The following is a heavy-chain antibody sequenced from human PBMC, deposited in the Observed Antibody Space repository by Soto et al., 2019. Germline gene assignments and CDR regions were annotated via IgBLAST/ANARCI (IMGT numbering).Heavy chain of an antibody. CDR1: GYTFTGYY. CDR2: INPNSGGT. CDR3: ASSTVTTGAFDI. D-gene: IGHD4-17*01. J-gene: IGHJ3*02. V-gene: IGHV1-2*02. Sequence: VSVKVSCKASGYTFTGYYMHWVRQAPGQGLEWMGWINPNSGGTNYAQKFQGRVTMTRDTSISTAYMELSRLRSDDTAVYYCASSTVTTGAFDIWGQGTLVTVSS.